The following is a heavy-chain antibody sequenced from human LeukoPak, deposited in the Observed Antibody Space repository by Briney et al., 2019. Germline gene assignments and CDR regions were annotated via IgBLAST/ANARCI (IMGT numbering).Heavy chain of an antibody. J-gene: IGHJ2*01. CDR1: GGSVSSSSYY. V-gene: IGHV4-61*01. Sequence: NPSETLSLTCTVSGGSVSSSSYYWSWIRQPPGKGLEWIGYIYYSGSTNYNPSLKSRVTISVDTSKNQFSLKLSSVTAADTAVYYCASGSLEYSSSSVLWYFDLWGRGTLVTVSS. D-gene: IGHD6-6*01. CDR3: ASGSLEYSSSSVLWYFDL. CDR2: IYYSGST.